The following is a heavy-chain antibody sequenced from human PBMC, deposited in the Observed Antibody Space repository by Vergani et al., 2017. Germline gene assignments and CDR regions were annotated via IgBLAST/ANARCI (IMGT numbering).Heavy chain of an antibody. V-gene: IGHV4-61*02. CDR2: IHTSGST. CDR3: ARGSCLGGSFYKPRFDY. D-gene: IGHD2-15*01. CDR1: GGSINSHNYY. J-gene: IGHJ4*02. Sequence: QVQLQESGPGLVKPSQTLSLTCTVSGGSINSHNYYWSWIRQPAGKGLEWIVRIHTSGSTNYNPSLKSRVTMSEDTSKNQFSLNLTSVTAADTAVYFCARGSCLGGSFYKPRFDYWGQGILVTVSS.